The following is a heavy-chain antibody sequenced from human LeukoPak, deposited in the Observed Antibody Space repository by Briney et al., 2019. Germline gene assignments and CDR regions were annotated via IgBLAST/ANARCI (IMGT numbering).Heavy chain of an antibody. CDR2: IYYSGST. CDR1: GGSISSYY. D-gene: IGHD6-13*01. CDR3: ARTYGSSGLGYFDL. V-gene: IGHV4-59*08. J-gene: IGHJ2*01. Sequence: SETLSLTCTVSGGSISSYYWSWIRQPPGKGLEWIGYIYYSGSTNYSPSLKSRLTISVDTSKNQFSLKLISLTAADAAVYYCARTYGSSGLGYFDLWGRGTLVTVSS.